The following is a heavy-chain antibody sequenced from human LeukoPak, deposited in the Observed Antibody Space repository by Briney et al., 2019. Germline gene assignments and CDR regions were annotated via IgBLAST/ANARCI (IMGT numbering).Heavy chain of an antibody. CDR1: GYTFTTYA. Sequence: ASVKVSCKASGYTFTTYAMHWVRQAPGQRLEWMGWINAGNGNTKYSQKFQGRATITSDTFASTAYMELSSLRSEDTAVYYCARPDYGDTPPRYWGQGTLVTVSS. CDR3: ARPDYGDTPPRY. D-gene: IGHD4-17*01. V-gene: IGHV1-3*01. J-gene: IGHJ4*02. CDR2: INAGNGNT.